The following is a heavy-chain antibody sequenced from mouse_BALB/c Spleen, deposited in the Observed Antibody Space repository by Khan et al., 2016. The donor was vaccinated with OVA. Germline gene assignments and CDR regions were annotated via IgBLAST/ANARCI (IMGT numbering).Heavy chain of an antibody. CDR1: GISITSGNYR. CDR2: IYYSGTV. V-gene: IGHV3-5*02. Sequence: QLEESGPGLVKPSQTVSLTCTVTGISITSGNYRWSWIRQFPGNKLEWIGNIYYSGTVTYNPSLTSRTTITRETSKNQFFLVMNSLTAEDTATYDCARDYGSLCWYFNVWGAGTTVTVSS. CDR3: ARDYGSLCWYFNV. D-gene: IGHD1-1*01. J-gene: IGHJ1*01.